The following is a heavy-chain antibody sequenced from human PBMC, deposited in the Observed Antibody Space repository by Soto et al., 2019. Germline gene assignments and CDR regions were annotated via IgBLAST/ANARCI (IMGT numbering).Heavy chain of an antibody. V-gene: IGHV3-23*01. CDR2: ISGSAATT. D-gene: IGHD2-15*01. J-gene: IGHJ6*03. CDR1: GFTFSSYA. Sequence: EVQLLESGGGLVQPGGSLRLSCAASGFTFSSYAMSWVRQAPGKGLEWVSAISGSAATTFYADSVKGRFTVSRDNSKNPLYLQMNRLRAEEPAVYYCARGPIFCSGYSCDDYMDGWGKGTTVTVSS. CDR3: ARGPIFCSGYSCDDYMDG.